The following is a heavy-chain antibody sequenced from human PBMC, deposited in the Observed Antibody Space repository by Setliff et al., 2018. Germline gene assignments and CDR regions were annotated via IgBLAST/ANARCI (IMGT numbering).Heavy chain of an antibody. CDR1: GGTFSNIG. V-gene: IGHV1-69*05. J-gene: IGHJ6*03. CDR3: AREKVVVVSATSYHYYMDV. D-gene: IGHD2-15*01. CDR2: IIPLFGTT. Sequence: SVKVSCKASGGTFSNIGISWVRQAPGQGLEWMGGIIPLFGTTNYAQEFQGRVTITTDESTNTAYMEMSSLRSEDTAMYYCAREKVVVVSATSYHYYMDVWGKGTTVTV.